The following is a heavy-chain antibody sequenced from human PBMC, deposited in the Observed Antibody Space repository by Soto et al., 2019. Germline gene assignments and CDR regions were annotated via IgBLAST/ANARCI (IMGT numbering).Heavy chain of an antibody. CDR2: IYPGDSDT. Sequence: GESLKISCKGSGYSFTSYWIGWVRQMPGKGLEWMGIIYPGDSDTRYSPSFQGQVTISADKSISTAYLQWSSLKASDTAMYYCARASSSSWYEYYYYYYGMDVWGQGTTVTVSS. V-gene: IGHV5-51*01. CDR1: GYSFTSYW. CDR3: ARASSSSWYEYYYYYYGMDV. D-gene: IGHD6-13*01. J-gene: IGHJ6*02.